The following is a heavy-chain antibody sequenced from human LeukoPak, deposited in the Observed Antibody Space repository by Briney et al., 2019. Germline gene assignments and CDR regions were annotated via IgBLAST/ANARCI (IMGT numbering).Heavy chain of an antibody. CDR2: IYSNGWT. V-gene: IGHV4-39*02. CDR1: GGSITSGNYY. D-gene: IGHD6-19*01. Sequence: SETLSLTCTVSGGSITSGNYYWGWIRQPPGKGLEWIGRIYSNGWTDYNPPLKSRVSISIDTSKNHFSLKMSLATAADTALYYCARGSGWNSFDPWGQGTLVTVSS. J-gene: IGHJ5*02. CDR3: ARGSGWNSFDP.